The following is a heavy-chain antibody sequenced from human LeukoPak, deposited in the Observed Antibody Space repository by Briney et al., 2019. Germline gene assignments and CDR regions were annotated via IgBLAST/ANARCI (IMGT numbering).Heavy chain of an antibody. Sequence: GGSLRLSCAASGFTFSSYGMHWVRQAPGNGLGWVAFIRYDGSNKYYADSVKGRFTISRDNSKNTLYLQMNSLRAEDTAVYYCAKVTYDFWSGYYNGGFGYFDYWGQGTLVTVSS. CDR2: IRYDGSNK. D-gene: IGHD3-3*01. J-gene: IGHJ4*02. CDR3: AKVTYDFWSGYYNGGFGYFDY. CDR1: GFTFSSYG. V-gene: IGHV3-30*02.